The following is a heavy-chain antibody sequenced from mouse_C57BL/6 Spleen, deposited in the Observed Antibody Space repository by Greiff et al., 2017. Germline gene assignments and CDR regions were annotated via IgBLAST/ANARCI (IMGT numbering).Heavy chain of an antibody. D-gene: IGHD2-3*01. Sequence: EVKLQQSGPELVKPGASVKISCKASGYSFTGYYMNWVKQSPDKSLEWIGEINTSTGGTTYNQKFKAKATLTVDKSASTAYMQRKSLTSEDSAVDYCARYGDGYYDYAMDYWGQGTSVTVSS. CDR3: ARYGDGYYDYAMDY. CDR2: INTSTGGT. CDR1: GYSFTGYY. J-gene: IGHJ4*01. V-gene: IGHV1-42*01.